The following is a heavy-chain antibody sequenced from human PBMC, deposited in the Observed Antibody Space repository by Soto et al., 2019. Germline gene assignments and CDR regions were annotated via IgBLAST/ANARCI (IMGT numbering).Heavy chain of an antibody. D-gene: IGHD5-12*01. Sequence: QVQLVQSGAEVKKPGSSVKVSCKASGGTFSSYAISWVRQAPGQGLEWMGGIIPIFGTADYAQKFQGRVTNTAGEXTXTXHMELSSLRSEDTAVYYCASPPIVATIVNYYYGMDVWGQGTTVTVSS. V-gene: IGHV1-69*12. CDR3: ASPPIVATIVNYYYGMDV. CDR2: IIPIFGTA. CDR1: GGTFSSYA. J-gene: IGHJ6*02.